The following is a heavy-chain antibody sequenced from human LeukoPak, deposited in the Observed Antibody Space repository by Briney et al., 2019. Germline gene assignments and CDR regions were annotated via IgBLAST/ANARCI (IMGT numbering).Heavy chain of an antibody. V-gene: IGHV3-23*01. D-gene: IGHD3-16*02. Sequence: PGGSLRLSCAASGFTFSSYGMSWVRQAPGKGLEWVSAISGSGGSTYYADSVKGRFTISRDNSKNTLYLQMNSLRAEDTAVYYCATYRPYYYYMDVWGKGTTVTISS. CDR2: ISGSGGST. CDR1: GFTFSSYG. CDR3: ATYRPYYYYMDV. J-gene: IGHJ6*03.